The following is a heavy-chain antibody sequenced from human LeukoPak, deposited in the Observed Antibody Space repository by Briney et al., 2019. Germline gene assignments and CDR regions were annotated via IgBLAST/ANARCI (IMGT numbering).Heavy chain of an antibody. CDR2: IYHSGNT. CDR1: IDSITNYY. Sequence: PSETLSLTCSVPIDSITNYYWSWIRQPPGKGLEWIGFIYHSGNTNKNPSLTTRVTMSVDTSKTQITLRLSSVTAADTAVYYCAREEGIAAAGALEYWGQGILVTVSS. D-gene: IGHD6-13*01. CDR3: AREEGIAAAGALEY. V-gene: IGHV4-59*01. J-gene: IGHJ4*02.